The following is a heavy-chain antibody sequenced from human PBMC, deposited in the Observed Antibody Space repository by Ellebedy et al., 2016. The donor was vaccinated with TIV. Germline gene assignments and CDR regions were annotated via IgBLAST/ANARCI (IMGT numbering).Heavy chain of an antibody. CDR2: ISRTSNTI. CDR3: TGQVYGLGSYSPY. V-gene: IGHV3-48*03. CDR1: GFIFSSHE. J-gene: IGHJ4*02. Sequence: PGGSLRLFCAGSGFIFSSHEFNWVRQAPGKGLEWLSYISRTSNTIHYAESVRGRFTISTDDDKGSLYLQMNSLRAEDTAVYFCTGQVYGLGSYSPYWGQGTLVTVSS. D-gene: IGHD3-10*01.